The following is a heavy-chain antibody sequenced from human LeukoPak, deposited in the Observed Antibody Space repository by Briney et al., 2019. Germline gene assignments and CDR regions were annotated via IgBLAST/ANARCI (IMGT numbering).Heavy chain of an antibody. D-gene: IGHD6-19*01. J-gene: IGHJ4*02. CDR2: IYYSGST. V-gene: IGHV4-39*01. Sequence: SETLSLTCTVSGGSISSSSYYWGWIRQPPGKGLEWIGNIYYSGSTYYNPSLKSRVTISADTSKNQFSLKLSSVTAADSAMYYCARLGSSAPLYYFDYWSQGTLVTVSS. CDR1: GGSISSSSYY. CDR3: ARLGSSAPLYYFDY.